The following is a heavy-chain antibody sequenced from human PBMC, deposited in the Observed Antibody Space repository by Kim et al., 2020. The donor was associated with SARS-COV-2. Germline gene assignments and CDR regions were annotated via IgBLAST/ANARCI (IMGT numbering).Heavy chain of an antibody. CDR2: INHSGST. CDR3: ARGSGIAARRGYYYYGMDV. D-gene: IGHD6-6*01. Sequence: SETLSLTCAVYGGSFSGYYWSWIRQPPGKGLEWIGEINHSGSTNYNPSLKSRVTISVDTSKNQFSLKLSSVTAADTAVYYCARGSGIAARRGYYYYGMDVWGQGTTVTVSS. CDR1: GGSFSGYY. V-gene: IGHV4-34*01. J-gene: IGHJ6*02.